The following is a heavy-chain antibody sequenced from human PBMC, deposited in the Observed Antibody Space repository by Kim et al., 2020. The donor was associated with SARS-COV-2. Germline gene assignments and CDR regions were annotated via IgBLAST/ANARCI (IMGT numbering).Heavy chain of an antibody. Sequence: ASVKVSCKASGYTFTSYGISWVRQAPGQGLEWMGWISAYNGNTNYAQKLQGRVTMTTDTSTSTAYMELRSLRSDDTAVYYCARDSPLNNIVVVTGSPENWFDPWGQGTLVTYSS. CDR2: ISAYNGNT. CDR3: ARDSPLNNIVVVTGSPENWFDP. CDR1: GYTFTSYG. J-gene: IGHJ5*02. V-gene: IGHV1-18*01. D-gene: IGHD2-21*02.